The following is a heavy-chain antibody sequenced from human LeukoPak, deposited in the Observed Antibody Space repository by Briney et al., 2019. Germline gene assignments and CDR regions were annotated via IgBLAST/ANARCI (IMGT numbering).Heavy chain of an antibody. CDR1: GFSFTSYW. Sequence: GESLKISCKGSGFSFTSYWIGWVRQMPGRGLEWMGIIYPGDSDTRYSPSFQGQVTISADKSISTAYLQWSSLKASDTAMYYCARATSMTGFDYWGQGTLVTVSS. CDR3: ARATSMTGFDY. CDR2: IYPGDSDT. V-gene: IGHV5-51*01. D-gene: IGHD1-14*01. J-gene: IGHJ4*02.